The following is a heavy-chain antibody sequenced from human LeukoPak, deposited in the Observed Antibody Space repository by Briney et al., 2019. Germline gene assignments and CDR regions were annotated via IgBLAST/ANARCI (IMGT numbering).Heavy chain of an antibody. CDR3: ARVEYSGNGNLY. D-gene: IGHD1-26*01. J-gene: IGHJ4*02. Sequence: GGSPRLSCAASGFSLSRYWMSWVRQVPGKGLEWVANINRDGSGKYYLPSVRGRFTISKDDAKDSLYLQMDSLRPEDTAIYYCARVEYSGNGNLYWGQGTLVTVSS. CDR2: INRDGSGK. V-gene: IGHV3-7*03. CDR1: GFSLSRYW.